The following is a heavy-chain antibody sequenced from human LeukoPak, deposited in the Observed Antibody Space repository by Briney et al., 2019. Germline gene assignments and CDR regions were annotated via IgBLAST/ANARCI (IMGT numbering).Heavy chain of an antibody. CDR2: INWNGGST. D-gene: IGHD2-8*01. Sequence: GGSLRLSCAASGFTFDDYGMSWVRQAPGKGLEWVSGINWNGGSTGYADSVKGRFTISRDNAKNSLYLQMNSLRVEDTALYYCARGFCTDGVCYLFHCWGQGTLVTVSS. J-gene: IGHJ4*02. CDR3: ARGFCTDGVCYLFHC. CDR1: GFTFDDYG. V-gene: IGHV3-20*04.